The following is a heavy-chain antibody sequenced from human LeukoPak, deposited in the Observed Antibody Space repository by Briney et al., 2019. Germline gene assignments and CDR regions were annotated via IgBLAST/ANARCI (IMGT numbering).Heavy chain of an antibody. CDR3: ASIGYCSSTSCYYFDY. D-gene: IGHD2-2*01. Sequence: PSETLSLTCAVYGGSFSGYYWSWIRQPPGKGLEWIGEINHSGSTNYNPSLKSRVTISVDTSKNQFSLKLSSVTAADTAVYYCASIGYCSSTSCYYFDYWGRGTLVTVSS. CDR2: INHSGST. V-gene: IGHV4-34*01. J-gene: IGHJ4*02. CDR1: GGSFSGYY.